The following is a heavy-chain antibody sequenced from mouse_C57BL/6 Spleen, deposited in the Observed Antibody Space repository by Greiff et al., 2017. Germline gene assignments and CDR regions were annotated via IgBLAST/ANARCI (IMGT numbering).Heavy chain of an antibody. CDR1: GFTFSDYG. CDR3: ARKNTTVDY. V-gene: IGHV5-17*01. J-gene: IGHJ2*01. D-gene: IGHD1-1*01. Sequence: EVQVVESGGGLVKPGGSLKLSCAASGFTFSDYGMHWVRQAPEKGLEWVAYISSGSSTIYYADTVKGRFTIPRDNAKNTLFLQMTRLRAEDTAMYYCARKNTTVDYWGQGTTLTVSS. CDR2: ISSGSSTI.